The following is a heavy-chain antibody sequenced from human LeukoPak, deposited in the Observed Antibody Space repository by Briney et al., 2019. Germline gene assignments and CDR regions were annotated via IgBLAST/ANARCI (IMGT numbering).Heavy chain of an antibody. CDR3: AIIYYDPSVTLTGALDI. CDR1: GFTFSTYA. J-gene: IGHJ3*02. CDR2: ISYDGSNK. Sequence: PGRSLRLSCAASGFTFSTYAVHWVRQAPGKGLEWVTVISYDGSNKYYADSVKGRFTISRDNSKNTLYLQMNSLRAEDTAVYYCAIIYYDPSVTLTGALDIWGQGTMVTVSS. V-gene: IGHV3-30-3*01. D-gene: IGHD3-22*01.